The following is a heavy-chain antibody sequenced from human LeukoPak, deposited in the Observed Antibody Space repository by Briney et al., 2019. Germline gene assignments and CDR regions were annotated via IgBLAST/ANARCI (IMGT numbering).Heavy chain of an antibody. V-gene: IGHV4-31*03. CDR1: GGSISSGGYY. CDR3: ARDSGPGYSYGYCYYGMDV. D-gene: IGHD5-18*01. Sequence: SQTLSLTCTVSGGSISSGGYYWSWIRQHPGKGLEWIGYIYYSGSTYYNPSLKSRVTISVDTSKNQFSLRLSSVTAADTAVYYCARDSGPGYSYGYCYYGMDVWGQGTTVTVSS. J-gene: IGHJ6*02. CDR2: IYYSGST.